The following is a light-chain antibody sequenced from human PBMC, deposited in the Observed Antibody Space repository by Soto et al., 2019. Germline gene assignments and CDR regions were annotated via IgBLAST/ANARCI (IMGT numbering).Light chain of an antibody. CDR2: DSS. V-gene: IGKV3-11*01. CDR3: QQRSDWPYT. Sequence: EIVLTQSPATLSLSPGERATLSCRASQFVNNYLAWYQQKPGQAPRLLIYDSSNWATGIPARFSGSGSGTDFTLTISSLEPEDFAVYYCQQRSDWPYTFGQGTKLEIK. CDR1: QFVNNY. J-gene: IGKJ2*01.